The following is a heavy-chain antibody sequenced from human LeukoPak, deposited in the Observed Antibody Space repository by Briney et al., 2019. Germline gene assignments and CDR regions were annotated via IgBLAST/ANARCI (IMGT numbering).Heavy chain of an antibody. CDR3: ATFVLRYFDWFPRAFDI. CDR2: IYYSGST. D-gene: IGHD3-9*01. V-gene: IGHV4-39*07. J-gene: IGHJ3*02. CDR1: GGSISSSSYY. Sequence: SETLSLTCTVSGGSISSSSYYWGWIRQPPGKGLEWIGSIYYSGSTYYNPSLKSRVTISVDTSKNQFSLKLSSVTAADTAVYYCATFVLRYFDWFPRAFDIWGQGTMVTVSS.